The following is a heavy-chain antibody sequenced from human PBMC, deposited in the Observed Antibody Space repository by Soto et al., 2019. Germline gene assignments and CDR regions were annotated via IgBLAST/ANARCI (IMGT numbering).Heavy chain of an antibody. CDR3: ARDRSGSTTHYYYYGMDV. Sequence: PGGSLRLSCAASGFTFSSYEMNWVRQAPRKGLEWVSYISSSGSTIYYADSVKGRFTISRDNAKNSLYLQMNSLRAEDTAVYYCARDRSGSTTHYYYYGMDVWGQGTTVTVSS. CDR1: GFTFSSYE. J-gene: IGHJ6*02. CDR2: ISSSGSTI. V-gene: IGHV3-48*03. D-gene: IGHD2-2*01.